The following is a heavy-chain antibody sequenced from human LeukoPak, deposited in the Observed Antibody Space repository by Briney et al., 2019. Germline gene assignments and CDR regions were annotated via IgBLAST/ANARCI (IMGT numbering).Heavy chain of an antibody. CDR1: GFTFSSYS. CDR2: ISSSSSYI. Sequence: KPGGSLRLSCAASGFTFSSYSMNWVRQAPGKGLEWVSSISSSSSYIYYADSVKGRFTISRDNAKNSLYLQMNSLRAEDTAVYYCASLLDYYGSGSYYPTSGMDVWGKGTTVTVSS. CDR3: ASLLDYYGSGSYYPTSGMDV. J-gene: IGHJ6*04. V-gene: IGHV3-21*01. D-gene: IGHD3-10*01.